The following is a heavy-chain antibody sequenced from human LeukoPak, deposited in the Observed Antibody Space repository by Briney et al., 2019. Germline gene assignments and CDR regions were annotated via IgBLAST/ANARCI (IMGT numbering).Heavy chain of an antibody. Sequence: GGSLRLSCAASEFDFSTHAMAWVRQAPGKGLEWVSAISISGTKTYYADSVKGRFTISRDNSKNTLYLQMYSLRAEDTAVYYCANEIRPNDYWGQGTLVTVSS. CDR1: EFDFSTHA. D-gene: IGHD4-17*01. V-gene: IGHV3-23*01. J-gene: IGHJ4*02. CDR3: ANEIRPNDY. CDR2: ISISGTKT.